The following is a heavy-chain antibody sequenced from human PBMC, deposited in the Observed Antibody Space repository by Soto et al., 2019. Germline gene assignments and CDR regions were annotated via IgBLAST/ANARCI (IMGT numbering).Heavy chain of an antibody. CDR2: ISYDGSNK. D-gene: IGHD4-17*01. J-gene: IGHJ5*02. Sequence: QVQLVESGGGVVQPGRSLRLSCAASGFTFSSYGMHWVRQAPGKGLEWVAVISYDGSNKYYADSVKGRFTISRDNSKNTLYLQMNSLRAEDTAVYYCAKDYGETGGSNWFDPWGQGTLVTVSS. CDR3: AKDYGETGGSNWFDP. V-gene: IGHV3-30*18. CDR1: GFTFSSYG.